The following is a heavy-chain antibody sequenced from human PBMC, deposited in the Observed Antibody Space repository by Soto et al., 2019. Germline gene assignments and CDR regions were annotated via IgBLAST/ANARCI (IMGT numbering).Heavy chain of an antibody. D-gene: IGHD1-7*01. CDR3: ARDQELELRGHDAFDI. V-gene: IGHV1-69*06. Sequence: SVPVSCKASRGTFSRYAISWLRQAPGQGLEWMGGIIPIFGTANYAQKFQGRVTITADKSKSTAYMELSSLRSEDTAVYYCARDQELELRGHDAFDIWGQGTMVTVSS. CDR1: RGTFSRYA. CDR2: IIPIFGTA. J-gene: IGHJ3*02.